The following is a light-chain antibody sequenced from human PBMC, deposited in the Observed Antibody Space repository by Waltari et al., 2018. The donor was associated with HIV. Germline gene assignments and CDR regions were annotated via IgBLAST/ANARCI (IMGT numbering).Light chain of an antibody. Sequence: NFMLTQTHSVSESPGKTVTISCTRSSGGIASNYVQWYQQRPGRSPTTVIYEHNQSPSGVPDRFSGSIDSSSNSASLTISGLKTEDEADYYCQSYDSSNHVVFGGGTKVTVL. CDR3: QSYDSSNHVV. CDR2: EHN. CDR1: SGGIASNY. J-gene: IGLJ2*01. V-gene: IGLV6-57*01.